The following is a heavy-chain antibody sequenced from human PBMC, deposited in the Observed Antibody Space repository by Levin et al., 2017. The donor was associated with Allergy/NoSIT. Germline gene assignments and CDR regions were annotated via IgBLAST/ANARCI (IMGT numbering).Heavy chain of an antibody. CDR1: GGSISSGDYY. CDR3: ARWGRLGELSLGFDP. Sequence: SETLSLTCTVSGGSISSGDYYWSWIRQPPGKGLEWIGYIYYSGSTYYNPSLKSRVTISVDTSKNQFSLKLSSVTAADTAVYYCARWGRLGELSLGFDPWGQGTLVTVSS. D-gene: IGHD3-16*02. CDR2: IYYSGST. J-gene: IGHJ5*02. V-gene: IGHV4-30-4*01.